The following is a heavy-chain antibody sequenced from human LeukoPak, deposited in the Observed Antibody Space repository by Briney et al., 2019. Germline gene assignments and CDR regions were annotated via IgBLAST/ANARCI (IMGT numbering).Heavy chain of an antibody. CDR2: IFQSGTT. V-gene: IGHV4-59*01. J-gene: IGHJ4*02. Sequence: SSETLSLTCTVSGGSISSYYWSWIRQPPGKGLEWIGYIFQSGTTKYNPSLKSRVTILSDVSKNQFSLNLTSVTAADTAVYYCARDSWGRFDYWGQGTLVAVSS. CDR3: ARDSWGRFDY. CDR1: GGSISSYY. D-gene: IGHD7-27*01.